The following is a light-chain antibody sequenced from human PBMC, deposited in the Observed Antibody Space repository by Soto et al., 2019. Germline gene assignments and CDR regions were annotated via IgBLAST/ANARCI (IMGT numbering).Light chain of an antibody. CDR3: SSYACSNTAYV. CDR1: SSDVGGYNY. CDR2: EVS. Sequence: QSVLTQPASVSGSPGQSITISCTGTSSDVGGYNYVSWYQHHPGKAPKLIIYEVSKRPSGVSDRFSGSKSGNTASLTVSGLQAEDEADYSCSSYACSNTAYVFGTGTMVTVL. V-gene: IGLV2-14*01. J-gene: IGLJ1*01.